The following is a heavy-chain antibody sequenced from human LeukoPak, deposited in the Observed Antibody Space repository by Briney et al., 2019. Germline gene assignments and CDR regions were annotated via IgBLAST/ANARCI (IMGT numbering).Heavy chain of an antibody. D-gene: IGHD3-10*01. CDR3: ARRNYYGSGSYYSGLGYHFDY. J-gene: IGHJ4*02. CDR2: IYPGDSDT. Sequence: GESLKISCKGSGYSFTSYWIGWVRQMPGKGLEWMGIIYPGDSDTRYSPSFQGQVTISADKSISTAYLQWSSLKASDTAMYYCARRNYYGSGSYYSGLGYHFDYWGQGTLVTVSS. CDR1: GYSFTSYW. V-gene: IGHV5-51*01.